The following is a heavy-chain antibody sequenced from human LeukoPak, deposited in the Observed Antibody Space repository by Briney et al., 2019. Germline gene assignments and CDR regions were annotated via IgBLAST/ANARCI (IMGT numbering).Heavy chain of an antibody. CDR3: ARDRYLGPYSYYGMDV. CDR1: GGSISSSNW. Sequence: SGTLSLTCAVSGGSISSSNWWSWVRQPSGKGLEWIGEIYHSGSTNYNPSLKSRVTISVDKSKNQFSLKLSSVTAADTAVYYCARDRYLGPYSYYGMDVWGKGTTVTVSS. D-gene: IGHD3-9*01. V-gene: IGHV4-4*02. CDR2: IYHSGST. J-gene: IGHJ6*04.